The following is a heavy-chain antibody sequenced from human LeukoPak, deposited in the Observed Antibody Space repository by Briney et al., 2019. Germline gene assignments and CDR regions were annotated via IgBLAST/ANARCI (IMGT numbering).Heavy chain of an antibody. Sequence: GGSLRLSCAASGFTVSSNYMSWVRQAPGKGLEWVSVIYSGGSTYYADSVKGRFTISRDNSKNTLYLQMNSLRAEDTAVYYCAKRAYCGGDCYPPLGAFDIWGQGTMVTVSS. J-gene: IGHJ3*02. V-gene: IGHV3-53*01. CDR3: AKRAYCGGDCYPPLGAFDI. D-gene: IGHD2-21*02. CDR2: IYSGGST. CDR1: GFTVSSNY.